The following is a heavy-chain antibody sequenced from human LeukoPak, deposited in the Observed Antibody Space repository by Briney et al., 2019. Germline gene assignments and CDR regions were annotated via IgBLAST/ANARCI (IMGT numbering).Heavy chain of an antibody. CDR3: AKYGLWSFEY. Sequence: PSETLSLTCTVSGGSISSGSYYWSWVRQPAGKGLEWIGRIYASGNTNYNPSLKGRVTMTVDTSKNQFSLNLSSVTAADTAVYYCAKYGLWSFEYWGQGTLVTVSS. V-gene: IGHV4-61*02. J-gene: IGHJ4*02. D-gene: IGHD3/OR15-3a*01. CDR1: GGSISSGSYY. CDR2: IYASGNT.